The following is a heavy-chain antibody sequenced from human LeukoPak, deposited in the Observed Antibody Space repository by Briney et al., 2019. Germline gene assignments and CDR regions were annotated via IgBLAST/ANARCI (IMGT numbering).Heavy chain of an antibody. D-gene: IGHD3-22*01. V-gene: IGHV1-18*01. Sequence: ASVKVSCKASGYTFTSYGISWVRQAPGQGLEWMGWISAYNGNTNYAQKLQGRVTMTTVTSTSTAYMELRSLRSDDTAVYYCARHYDSSGYFEPDYWGQGTLVTVSS. CDR1: GYTFTSYG. J-gene: IGHJ4*02. CDR2: ISAYNGNT. CDR3: ARHYDSSGYFEPDY.